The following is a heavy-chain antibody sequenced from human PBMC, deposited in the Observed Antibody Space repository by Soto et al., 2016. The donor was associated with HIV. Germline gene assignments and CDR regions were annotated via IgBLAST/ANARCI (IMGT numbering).Heavy chain of an antibody. V-gene: IGHV4-34*02. CDR2: VNHSGHT. J-gene: IGHJ3*01. Sequence: QVQLQQWGAGLLKPSETLSLTCAVYGGSFSGYQWTWIRQAPGKGLEWIGEVNHSGHTNYSPSLRSRLTISTDTSKNQFSLKMTSVSAADTAVYYCARHGDTNNWDRSLDSWGQGKSGHRLF. CDR1: GGSFSGYQ. CDR3: ARHGDTNNWDRSLDS. D-gene: IGHD7-27*01.